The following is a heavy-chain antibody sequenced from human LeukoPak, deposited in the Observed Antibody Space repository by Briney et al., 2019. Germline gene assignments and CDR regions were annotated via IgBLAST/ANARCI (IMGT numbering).Heavy chain of an antibody. CDR1: GYRFTDYY. J-gene: IGHJ4*02. V-gene: IGHV1-2*02. CDR2: INPNDGTT. CDR3: ARTSDYYNYYFDY. D-gene: IGHD4-11*01. Sequence: ASVKVSCKASGYRFTDYYVHWVRQAPGQGLEWMAWINPNDGTTNYPQRFQGRVTMTTDTSISTAYMELSNLRSDDTAVYYCARTSDYYNYYFDYWGQGTPVTVSS.